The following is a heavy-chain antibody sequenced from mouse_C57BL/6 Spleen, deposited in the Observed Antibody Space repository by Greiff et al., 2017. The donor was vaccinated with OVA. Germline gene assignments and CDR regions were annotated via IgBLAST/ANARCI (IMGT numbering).Heavy chain of an antibody. CDR3: ASGLLYYFDY. J-gene: IGHJ2*01. CDR2: ISYDGSN. Sequence: EVKLQESGPGLVKPSQSLSLTCSVTGYSITSGYYWNWIRQFPGNKLEWMGYISYDGSNNYNPSLKNRISITRDTSKNQFFLKWNSVTTEDTATYYCASGLLYYFDYWGQGTTLTVSS. V-gene: IGHV3-6*01. CDR1: GYSITSGYY.